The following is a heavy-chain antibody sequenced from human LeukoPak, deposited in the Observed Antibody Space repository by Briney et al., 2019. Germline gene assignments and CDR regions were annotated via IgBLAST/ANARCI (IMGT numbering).Heavy chain of an antibody. D-gene: IGHD2-2*01. CDR2: ISGSGGST. CDR1: GFTFSSCA. V-gene: IGHV3-23*01. Sequence: PGGSLRLSCAASGFTFSSCAMSWVRQAPGKGLEWVSAISGSGGSTYYADSVKGRFTISRDNSKNTLYLQMNSLRAEDTAVYYCAKNRLGYCSSTSCHFDYWGQGTLVTVSS. J-gene: IGHJ4*02. CDR3: AKNRLGYCSSTSCHFDY.